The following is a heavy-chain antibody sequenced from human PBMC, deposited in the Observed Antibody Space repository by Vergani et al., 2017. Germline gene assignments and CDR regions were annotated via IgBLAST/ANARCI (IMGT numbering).Heavy chain of an antibody. Sequence: QVPLQQWGAGLLKPSETLSLTCAVYGGSFSGYFWSWRRQPPGKGLEWIGEVNHSGSTIYNPSLKSRVTISVDTSKNQFSLKLSSMTAADTAVYYCARGKLVPYYYYYGMDVWGQGTTVTVSS. D-gene: IGHD6-13*01. CDR3: ARGKLVPYYYYYGMDV. CDR2: VNHSGST. V-gene: IGHV4-34*01. CDR1: GGSFSGYF. J-gene: IGHJ6*02.